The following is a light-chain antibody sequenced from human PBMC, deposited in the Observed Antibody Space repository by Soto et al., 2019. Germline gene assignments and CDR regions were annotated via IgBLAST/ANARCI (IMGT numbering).Light chain of an antibody. CDR3: QQYNNWRWT. CDR1: QSVSSN. V-gene: IGKV3-15*01. J-gene: IGKJ1*01. CDR2: GAS. Sequence: EIVMTQSPATLSVSPGERATLSCRASQSVSSNLAWYQQKPGQTPSLLIYGASTRATDIPVRFSGSGSGTEFTLTISSLQSEDFAVYYCQQYNNWRWTFGQGTEVEIK.